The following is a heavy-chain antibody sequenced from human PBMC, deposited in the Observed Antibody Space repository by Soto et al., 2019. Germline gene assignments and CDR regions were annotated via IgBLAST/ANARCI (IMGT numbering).Heavy chain of an antibody. D-gene: IGHD1-26*01. CDR3: AKAIEGAWEPNDY. CDR2: ISRAGSNI. Sequence: EVQLLESGGGVVQPGGSLRLSCAASGFTFSNCAMKWVRQAPGKGLEWVSDISRAGSNIYYADSVKGRFTISRDNSKNTLYLQMNSLRAEDTAVYYCAKAIEGAWEPNDYWRQGTLVTVSS. J-gene: IGHJ4*02. CDR1: GFTFSNCA. V-gene: IGHV3-23*01.